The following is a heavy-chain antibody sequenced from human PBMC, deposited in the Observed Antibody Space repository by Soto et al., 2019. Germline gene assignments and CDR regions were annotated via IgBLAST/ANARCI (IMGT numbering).Heavy chain of an antibody. J-gene: IGHJ6*02. CDR3: ATRRVNYDILTGPRDYYGMDV. D-gene: IGHD3-9*01. CDR1: GFTFSSYA. Sequence: PVGSLRLSCAASGFTFSSYAMSWVRQAPGKGLERVSAISGSGGSTYYADSVKGRFTISRDNSKNTLYLQMNSLRAEDSAVYYCATRRVNYDILTGPRDYYGMDVWGQGTTVTVSS. V-gene: IGHV3-23*01. CDR2: ISGSGGST.